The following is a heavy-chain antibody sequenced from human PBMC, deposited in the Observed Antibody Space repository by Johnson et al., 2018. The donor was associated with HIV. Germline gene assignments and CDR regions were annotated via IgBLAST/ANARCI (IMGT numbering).Heavy chain of an antibody. CDR1: GFTFSNYG. Sequence: QEQLVESGGGVVQPGGSLRLSCAASGFTFSNYGMHWVRQAPGKGLEWVAFIRYDGDITYYVDSVKGRFTISRDNSKNTLYLQMNSLRTEDTAMYYCAKGQSSGYPKDAFDIWGQGTMVTVSS. CDR2: IRYDGDIT. V-gene: IGHV3-30*02. CDR3: AKGQSSGYPKDAFDI. J-gene: IGHJ3*02. D-gene: IGHD3-22*01.